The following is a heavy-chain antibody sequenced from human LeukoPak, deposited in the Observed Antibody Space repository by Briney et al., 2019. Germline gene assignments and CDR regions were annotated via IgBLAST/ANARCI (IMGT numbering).Heavy chain of an antibody. J-gene: IGHJ4*02. D-gene: IGHD6-19*01. CDR1: GGTFSSYG. V-gene: IGHV1-18*01. CDR2: ISAYNGNT. CDR3: TLQRYSSGWYYFS. Sequence: GASVKVSCKASGGTFSSYGINWVRQAPGQGLEWMGWISAYNGNTNYAQKLQGRVTMTTDTSTSTAYMELRSLRSDDTAVYYCTLQRYSSGWYYFSWGQGTLVTVSS.